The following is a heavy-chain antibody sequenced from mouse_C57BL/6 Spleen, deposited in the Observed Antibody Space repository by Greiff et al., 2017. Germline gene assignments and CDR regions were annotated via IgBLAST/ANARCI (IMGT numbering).Heavy chain of an antibody. CDR2: IYPGDGDT. V-gene: IGHV1-82*01. D-gene: IGHD1-1*01. J-gene: IGHJ1*03. CDR1: GYAFSSSW. Sequence: QVQLKQSGPELVKPGASVKISCKASGYAFSSSWMNWVKQRPGKGLEWIGRIYPGDGDTNYNGKFKGKATLTADKSSSTAYMQLSRLTSEDSAVYFCARHYYGSSYWYFDVWGTGTTVTVSS. CDR3: ARHYYGSSYWYFDV.